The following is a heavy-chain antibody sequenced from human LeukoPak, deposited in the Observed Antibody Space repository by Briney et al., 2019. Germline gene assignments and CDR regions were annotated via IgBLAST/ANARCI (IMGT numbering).Heavy chain of an antibody. Sequence: GGSLRLSCAASGFTFYSHSMNWVRQAPGKGLEWVSYISHTSSTIYYADSVKGRFTISRDNAKNSLYLQMNSLRAEDTAVYYCARDITSSSWYRTNYFDYWGQGTLVTVSS. J-gene: IGHJ4*02. CDR1: GFTFYSHS. D-gene: IGHD6-13*01. CDR2: ISHTSSTI. CDR3: ARDITSSSWYRTNYFDY. V-gene: IGHV3-48*01.